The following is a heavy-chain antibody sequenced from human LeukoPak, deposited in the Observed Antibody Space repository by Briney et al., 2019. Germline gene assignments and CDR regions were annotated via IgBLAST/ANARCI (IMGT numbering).Heavy chain of an antibody. CDR2: IGIDSGNT. CDR3: ARDYKYAFDN. Sequence: SGGSLRLSCAASGYTFSDYSMNWVRQAPGKGLEWISYIGIDSGNTNYADSVKSRFTISGDKAKNSLYLQMNSLRVEDTAVYYCARDYKYAFDNWGQGTLVTVSS. D-gene: IGHD5-24*01. CDR1: GYTFSDYS. J-gene: IGHJ4*02. V-gene: IGHV3-48*01.